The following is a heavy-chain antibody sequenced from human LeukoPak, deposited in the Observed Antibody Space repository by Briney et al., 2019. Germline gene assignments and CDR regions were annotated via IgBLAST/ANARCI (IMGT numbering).Heavy chain of an antibody. CDR2: IIPIFGTA. D-gene: IGHD2-2*01. CDR1: GGTFSSYA. CDR3: AREYQLNYYYYGMDV. J-gene: IGHJ6*02. Sequence: SVKVSCKASGGTFSSYAISWVRQAPGQGLEWMGGIIPIFGTANYAQKFQGRVTITADESMSTAYMELSSLRSEDTAVYYCAREYQLNYYYYGMDVWGQGTTVTVSS. V-gene: IGHV1-69*13.